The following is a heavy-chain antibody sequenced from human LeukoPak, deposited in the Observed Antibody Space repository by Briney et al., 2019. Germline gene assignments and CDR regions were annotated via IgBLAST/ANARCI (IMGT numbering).Heavy chain of an antibody. CDR1: GFTFSDFY. CDR2: ISSSGSAI. J-gene: IGHJ4*02. Sequence: GGSLRLSCAASGFTFSDFYMSWIRQAPGEGLEWVPCISSSGSAIYYADSVKSRFTISRDNAKNSLYLQMNSLRAEDTAVYFCARAPGYSFGVYYFDYWGQRTLVTVSS. D-gene: IGHD5-18*01. V-gene: IGHV3-11*01. CDR3: ARAPGYSFGVYYFDY.